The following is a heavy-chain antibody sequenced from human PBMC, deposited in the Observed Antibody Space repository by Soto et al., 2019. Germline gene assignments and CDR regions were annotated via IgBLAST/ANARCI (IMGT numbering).Heavy chain of an antibody. J-gene: IGHJ4*02. CDR1: GYTFTGYY. Sequence: ASVKVSCKASGYTFTGYYMHWVRQAPGQGLEWMGWINPNSGGTNYAQKFQGRVTMTRDTSISTAYMELSRLRSDDTAVYYCARSWDDVGSLDYWGQGTLVTVSS. CDR3: ARSWDDVGSLDY. V-gene: IGHV1-2*02. CDR2: INPNSGGT. D-gene: IGHD1-1*01.